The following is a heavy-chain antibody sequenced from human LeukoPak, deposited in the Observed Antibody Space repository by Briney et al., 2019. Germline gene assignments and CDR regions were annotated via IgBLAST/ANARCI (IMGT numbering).Heavy chain of an antibody. V-gene: IGHV1-69*13. D-gene: IGHD1-1*01. CDR1: GCTFSSYA. Sequence: SVKVSCKASGCTFSSYAISWLRQPSAKGLAWMGVITPIFGVENYPQKLEGRVTITADESTSTAYMELSSLRSEDTAVYYCARIERGATQETITNYYYIDGSGKRATV. CDR2: ITPIFGVE. CDR3: ARIERGATQETITNYYYIDG. J-gene: IGHJ6*03.